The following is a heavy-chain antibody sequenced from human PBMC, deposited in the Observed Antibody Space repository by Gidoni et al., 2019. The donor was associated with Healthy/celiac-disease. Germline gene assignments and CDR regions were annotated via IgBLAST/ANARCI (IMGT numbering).Heavy chain of an antibody. V-gene: IGHV3-48*01. CDR2: ISSSSSTI. J-gene: IGHJ5*01. D-gene: IGHD1-26*01. CDR1: GFPFRSYS. CDR3: ARGEWELPPSDFDS. Sequence: EVQLVESGGGLVQPGGSLGLCCAAPGFPFRSYSMNWVRQAPGKGVEGVSYISSSSSTIYSADSVKGRFTISSDNAKTALYLQMNSLRADDTAVYYCARGEWELPPSDFDSWGQGTLVTVSS.